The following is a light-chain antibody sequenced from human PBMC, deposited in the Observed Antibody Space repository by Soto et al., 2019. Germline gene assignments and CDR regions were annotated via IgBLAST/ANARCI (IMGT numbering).Light chain of an antibody. J-gene: IGKJ4*01. CDR3: QQFSSYPLT. CDR1: QSVSSYY. Sequence: EIGLPQSPGTLSFSPGAFFTRPCRASQSVSSYYLAWYQQKPGQAPRLLIYDASSRATGIPDRFSGGGSGTDFTLTISRLEPEDFAVYYCQQFSSYPLTFGGGTKV. V-gene: IGKV3-20*01. CDR2: DAS.